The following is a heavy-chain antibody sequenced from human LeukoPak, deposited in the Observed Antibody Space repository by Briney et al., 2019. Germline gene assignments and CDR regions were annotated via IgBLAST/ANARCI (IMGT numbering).Heavy chain of an antibody. CDR1: GYSISSGYY. Sequence: PSETLSLTCTVSGYSISSGYYWGWIRQPPGKGLEWIGSIYHSGSTYYNPSLKSRVTISVDTSKNQFSLKLSSVTAADTAVYYCARDRREEWFVWFDPRGQGTLVTVSS. CDR3: ARDRREEWFVWFDP. D-gene: IGHD3-3*01. V-gene: IGHV4-38-2*02. CDR2: IYHSGST. J-gene: IGHJ5*02.